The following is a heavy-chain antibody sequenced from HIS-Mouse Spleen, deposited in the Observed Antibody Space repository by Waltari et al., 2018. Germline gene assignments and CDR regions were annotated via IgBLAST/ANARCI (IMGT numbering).Heavy chain of an antibody. J-gene: IGHJ4*02. D-gene: IGHD6-19*01. Sequence: QVTLRESGPALVKPTQTLTLTFTFSGFSLSTSGMCVSWIPHPPGKALEWLASIDWDDDTYYSTSLKTRLTISRDTSKNQVVLTMTNMDPLETATYYCARIAEGYTSGWYAFDYWGQGTLVTVSS. CDR3: ARIAEGYTSGWYAFDY. CDR1: GFSLSTSGMC. CDR2: IDWDDDT. V-gene: IGHV2-70*15.